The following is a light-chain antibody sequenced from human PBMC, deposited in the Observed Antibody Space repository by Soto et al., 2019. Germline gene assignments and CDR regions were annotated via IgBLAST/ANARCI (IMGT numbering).Light chain of an antibody. CDR1: SSDVGGYNY. J-gene: IGLJ1*01. CDR2: EVS. V-gene: IGLV2-8*01. CDR3: SSYAGSTNV. Sequence: QSALTQPRSVSGSPGQSVTISCTGTSSDVGGYNYVSWYQQHPGKAPKLMIYEVSKRPSGVPDRFSGSKSGNTASLTVSGLQAEDEADYYCSSYAGSTNVFGTGTKLTVL.